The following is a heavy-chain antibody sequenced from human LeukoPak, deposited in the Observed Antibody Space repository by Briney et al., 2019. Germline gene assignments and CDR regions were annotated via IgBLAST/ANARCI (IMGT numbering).Heavy chain of an antibody. V-gene: IGHV3-13*01. Sequence: GGSLRLSCVASGFTLSTYDMHWVRQATGKGLEWVSGIGKVDDRYYLGSVRGRFTISREDAKNSVYLQMNSLRADDTAVYYCARGAPNGFDPWGQGTLVTVSS. CDR2: IGKVDDR. CDR1: GFTLSTYD. CDR3: ARGAPNGFDP. J-gene: IGHJ5*02.